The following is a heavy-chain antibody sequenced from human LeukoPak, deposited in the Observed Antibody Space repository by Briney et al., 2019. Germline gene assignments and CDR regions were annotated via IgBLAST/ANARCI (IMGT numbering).Heavy chain of an antibody. Sequence: GGSLRLSCAASGFNFTNYAMNRVRQAPGRGLEWVSLISSSGGSTYYAGSVKGRFTISRDNSKSTLYLQMNSLRAEDTAIYYCAKDGPTAIPSWFDPWGQGTLVTVSS. V-gene: IGHV3-23*01. D-gene: IGHD2-21*02. J-gene: IGHJ5*02. CDR3: AKDGPTAIPSWFDP. CDR2: ISSSGGST. CDR1: GFNFTNYA.